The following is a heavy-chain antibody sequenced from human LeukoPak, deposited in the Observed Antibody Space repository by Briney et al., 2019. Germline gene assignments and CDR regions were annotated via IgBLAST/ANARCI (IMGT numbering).Heavy chain of an antibody. J-gene: IGHJ3*02. V-gene: IGHV1-2*02. Sequence: GASVKVSCKASGYTFTGYYMHWVRQAPGQGLEWMGWINPNSGGTNYAQKFQGRVTMTRDTSISTAYMKLSRLRSDDTAVYYCARVAAAAAGDAFDIWGQGTMVTVSS. D-gene: IGHD6-13*01. CDR2: INPNSGGT. CDR1: GYTFTGYY. CDR3: ARVAAAAAGDAFDI.